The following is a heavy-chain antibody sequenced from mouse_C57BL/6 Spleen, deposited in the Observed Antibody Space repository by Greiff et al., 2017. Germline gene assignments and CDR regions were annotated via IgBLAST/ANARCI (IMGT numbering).Heavy chain of an antibody. D-gene: IGHD2-3*01. CDR2: IDPETGGT. CDR3: TRPIYDGWYVDV. CDR1: GYTFTDYE. J-gene: IGHJ1*03. Sequence: QVHVKQSGAELVRPGASVTLSCTASGYTFTDYEMHWVQQTPVHGLEWIGAIDPETGGTAYNQQFKGKALLTAAQSSRTAYMELRSLTSEDSAVYYCTRPIYDGWYVDVWGTGTTVTVSS. V-gene: IGHV1-15*01.